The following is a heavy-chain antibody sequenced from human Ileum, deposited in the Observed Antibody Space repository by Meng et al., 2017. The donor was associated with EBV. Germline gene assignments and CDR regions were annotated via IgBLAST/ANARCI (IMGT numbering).Heavy chain of an antibody. D-gene: IGHD1-26*01. J-gene: IGHJ4*02. CDR2: IYYSGTT. V-gene: IGHV4-39*07. CDR1: GGSFSSRKYY. CDR3: ASRELAPFDY. Sequence: PQLQGSGPRLVKPSETLSLTCSVSGGSFSSRKYYWGWIRQPPGKALEWIASIYYSGTTYYNPSLQSRVSISVDKSKNQVSLNMASMTAADTAVYYCASRELAPFDYWGQGTLVTVSS.